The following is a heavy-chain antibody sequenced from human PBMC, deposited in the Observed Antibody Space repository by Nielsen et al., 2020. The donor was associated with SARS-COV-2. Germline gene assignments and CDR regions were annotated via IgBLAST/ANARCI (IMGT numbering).Heavy chain of an antibody. CDR3: ARDSCHGVCYKAYYYGMDV. D-gene: IGHD2-8*01. CDR1: GFTFSSYA. CDR2: ISGSGGST. Sequence: GGSLRLSCAASGFTFSSYAMSWVRQAPGKGLEWVSAISGSGGSTYYADSVKGRFTISRDNSKNTLYLQMNSLRAEDTAVYYCARDSCHGVCYKAYYYGMDVWGQGTTVTVSS. V-gene: IGHV3-23*01. J-gene: IGHJ6*02.